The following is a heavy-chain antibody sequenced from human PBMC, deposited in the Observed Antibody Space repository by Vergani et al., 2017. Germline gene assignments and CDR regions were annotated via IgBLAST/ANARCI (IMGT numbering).Heavy chain of an antibody. CDR2: ISPDGFST. CDR3: ARDLEDIVVVPANFDP. J-gene: IGHJ5*02. D-gene: IGHD2-2*01. V-gene: IGHV1-46*01. Sequence: QVQLVQSGAEVGKPGASVKISCKASGYTFTAYYIHWVRQAPEQGLEWVGVISPDGFSTFYAQKFQGRVTITRDTSTSTVYVEVTSLRSDDTAVYYCARDLEDIVVVPANFDPWGQGTLVTVSS. CDR1: GYTFTAYY.